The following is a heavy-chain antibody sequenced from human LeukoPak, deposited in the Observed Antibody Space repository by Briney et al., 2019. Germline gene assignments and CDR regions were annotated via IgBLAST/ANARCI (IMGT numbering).Heavy chain of an antibody. D-gene: IGHD1-26*01. V-gene: IGHV1-8*01. CDR2: MNSHSGNT. CDR3: ARDYGGSYYRYFQH. Sequence: ASVKVSCKASGYTFTSYDINWVRQAPGQRLEWMGQMNSHSGNTDYAQKFQGRVTMTRDTSTSTVYMELSSLRSEDTAVYYCARDYGGSYYRYFQHWGQGTLVTVSS. J-gene: IGHJ1*01. CDR1: GYTFTSYD.